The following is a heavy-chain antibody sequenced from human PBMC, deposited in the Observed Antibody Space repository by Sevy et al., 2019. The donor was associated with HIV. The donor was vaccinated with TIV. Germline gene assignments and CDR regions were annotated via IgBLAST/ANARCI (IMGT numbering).Heavy chain of an antibody. D-gene: IGHD3-10*01. CDR3: AKDGAYYGSDGMDV. J-gene: IGHJ6*02. V-gene: IGHV3-21*01. CDR2: ISSGSSYI. CDR1: GFTFSYYD. Sequence: GGSLRLSCAASGFTFSYYDLNWVRQAPGKGLEWVSSISSGSSYIYYADSVKGRFTISRDNAENSLFLQMNSPRAEDTAVYYCAKDGAYYGSDGMDVWGQGTTVTVSS.